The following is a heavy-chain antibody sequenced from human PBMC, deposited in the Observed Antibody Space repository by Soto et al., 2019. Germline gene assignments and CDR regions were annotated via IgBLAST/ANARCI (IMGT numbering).Heavy chain of an antibody. Sequence: ASVKVSCKASGYTFTDYYIQWVRQAPGQGLEWMGWINPNSGGTDYAQKFQGRVTMTRDTSISTAYMELTGLTSDDTALYFCARAYRGNTSGYSPNFDYWGQGTQVTVSP. D-gene: IGHD3-9*01. V-gene: IGHV1-2*02. CDR2: INPNSGGT. CDR1: GYTFTDYY. J-gene: IGHJ4*02. CDR3: ARAYRGNTSGYSPNFDY.